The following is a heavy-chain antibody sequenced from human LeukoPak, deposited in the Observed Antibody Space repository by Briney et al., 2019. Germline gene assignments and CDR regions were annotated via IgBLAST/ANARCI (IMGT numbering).Heavy chain of an antibody. D-gene: IGHD5-18*01. CDR2: IYHSGTA. J-gene: IGHJ6*03. CDR1: GGSIITNNYY. CDR3: TQNIGGYSHVYYVDV. V-gene: IGHV4-39*07. Sequence: SETLSLTCIVSGGSIITNNYYWGWIRQPPGKGLEWIGTIYHSGTAYYDPSLRSRVTISVDTSNNQFSLKLTSVTAADTATYYRTQNIGGYSHVYYVDVWGKGTTVTVSS.